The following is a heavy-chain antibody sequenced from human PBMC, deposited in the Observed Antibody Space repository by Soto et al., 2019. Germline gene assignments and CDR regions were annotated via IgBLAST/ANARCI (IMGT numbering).Heavy chain of an antibody. Sequence: SGPTLVNPTQTLTLTCTLSGLSLSTSGVGVGWIRQPPGKALEWLALIYWNDDKRYSPFLKSRLTITKDTSKNQVVLIMTNMDPVDTATYYCPHRRVQLWSAAFDTWGQGTLVTVSS. J-gene: IGHJ5*02. D-gene: IGHD5-18*01. V-gene: IGHV2-5*01. CDR2: IYWNDDK. CDR1: GLSLSTSGVG. CDR3: PHRRVQLWSAAFDT.